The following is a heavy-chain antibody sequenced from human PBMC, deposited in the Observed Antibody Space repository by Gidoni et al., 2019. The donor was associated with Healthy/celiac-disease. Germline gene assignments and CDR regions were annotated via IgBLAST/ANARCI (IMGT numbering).Heavy chain of an antibody. Sequence: EVQLLESGGGLVQPGGSLRLSCAASGFTFSSYAMSWVRQAPGKGLEWVSAISGSGGSTYYADSVKGRFTISRDNSKNTLYLQMNSLRAEDTAVYYCAKKWRPSPRIAVAGASFDYWGQGTLVTVSS. J-gene: IGHJ4*02. D-gene: IGHD6-19*01. CDR1: GFTFSSYA. CDR3: AKKWRPSPRIAVAGASFDY. CDR2: ISGSGGST. V-gene: IGHV3-23*01.